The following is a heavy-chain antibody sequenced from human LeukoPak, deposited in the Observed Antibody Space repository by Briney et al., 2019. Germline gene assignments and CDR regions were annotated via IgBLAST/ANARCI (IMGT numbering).Heavy chain of an antibody. CDR2: IYSGGST. D-gene: IGHD6-19*01. V-gene: IGHV3-66*04. J-gene: IGHJ4*02. CDR1: GFSFSTYA. Sequence: GGSLRLSCAASGFSFSTYAISWVRQAPGKGLEWVSVIYSGGSTYYADSVKGRFTISRDNSKNTLYLQMNSLRAEDTAVYYCARHSSGWYYFDYWGQGTLVTVSS. CDR3: ARHSSGWYYFDY.